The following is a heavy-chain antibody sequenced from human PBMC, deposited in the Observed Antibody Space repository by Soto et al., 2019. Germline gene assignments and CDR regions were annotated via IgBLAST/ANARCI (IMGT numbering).Heavy chain of an antibody. V-gene: IGHV3-23*01. CDR1: GFTFSTYA. D-gene: IGHD3-3*01. J-gene: IGHJ4*02. CDR2: MSGDSGGGTI. CDR3: AKDFGVYWAYFFED. Sequence: EVQLSESGGGLVQPGGSLRLSCAASGFTFSTYALSWFRQAPGKGLEWVSGMSGDSGGGTIYYADSVKGRFTISRDNSKNTLYLQMDSLRTEDTAVYYCAKDFGVYWAYFFEDWGQGTLVTVSS.